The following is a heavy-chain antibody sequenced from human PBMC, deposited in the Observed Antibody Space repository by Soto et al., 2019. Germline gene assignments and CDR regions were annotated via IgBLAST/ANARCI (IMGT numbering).Heavy chain of an antibody. V-gene: IGHV3-15*06. Sequence: GGSLRLSCAASGFTFSSYWMHWVRQAPGKGLEWVGRIYTKSEGGTANYAAAVKGRFTISREDAKNTAYLEMNSLNPDDTGLYYCSIITPVPRNDFWGQGTLVTVSS. J-gene: IGHJ4*02. CDR1: GFTFSSYW. D-gene: IGHD3-3*01. CDR2: IYTKSEGGTA. CDR3: SIITPVPRNDF.